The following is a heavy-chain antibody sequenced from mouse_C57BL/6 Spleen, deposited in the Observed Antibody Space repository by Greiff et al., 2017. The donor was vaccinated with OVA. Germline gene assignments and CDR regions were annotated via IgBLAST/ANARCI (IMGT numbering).Heavy chain of an antibody. V-gene: IGHV1-18*01. Sequence: VQLQQSGPELVKPGASVKIPCKASGYTFTDYNMDWVKQSHGKSLEWIGDINPNNGGTIYNQKFKGKATLTVDKSSSTAYMELRSLTSEDTAVYYCARDYYGSGYYFDYWGQGTTLTVSS. CDR1: GYTFTDYN. J-gene: IGHJ2*01. CDR2: INPNNGGT. D-gene: IGHD1-1*01. CDR3: ARDYYGSGYYFDY.